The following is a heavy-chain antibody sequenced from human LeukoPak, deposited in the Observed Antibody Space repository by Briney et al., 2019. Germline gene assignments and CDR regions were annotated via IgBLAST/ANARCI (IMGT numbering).Heavy chain of an antibody. CDR1: GYTLSGYY. V-gene: IGHV1-2*02. J-gene: IGHJ4*02. CDR3: ARWDGYSSSPDY. D-gene: IGHD6-13*01. Sequence: ASVKVSCKASGYTLSGYYLHWVRQAPGQGLEWMGWINPNSGETYYAQKFQGRVTMTRDMSITTFYLVLSSLRSDDTALYYCARWDGYSSSPDYWGQGTLVTVSS. CDR2: INPNSGET.